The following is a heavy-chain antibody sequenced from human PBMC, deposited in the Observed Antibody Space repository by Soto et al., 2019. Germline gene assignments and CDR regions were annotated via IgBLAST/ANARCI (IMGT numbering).Heavy chain of an antibody. J-gene: IGHJ4*02. CDR2: ISWDGGTT. CDR1: GFTFDDHN. CDR3: ASSQGYY. Sequence: VHLVESGGVVVQPGGSLRLTCAASGFTFDDHNMHWVRPVPGKGLEWVSLISWDGGTTYYSDSVKGRFTVSRDNSINLLYLHMTALTTEDSALYSCASSQGYYWCLGNLVTVS. D-gene: IGHD3-3*01. V-gene: IGHV3-43*01.